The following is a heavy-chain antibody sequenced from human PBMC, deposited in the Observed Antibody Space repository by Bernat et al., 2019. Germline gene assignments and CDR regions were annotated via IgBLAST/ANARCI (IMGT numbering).Heavy chain of an antibody. Sequence: QLQLQQWGAGLLKPSETLSLTCAVYGGSFSGYYWSWLRHPPGKGLEWIGEINHSGSTNYKSSHKSRVTMSVDTSKNRFSLKLSSVTAADTAVYYWARGLNHGTTDYWGQGTLVTVSS. V-gene: IGHV4-34*01. CDR2: INHSGST. CDR1: GGSFSGYY. J-gene: IGHJ4*02. D-gene: IGHD1-1*01. CDR3: ARGLNHGTTDY.